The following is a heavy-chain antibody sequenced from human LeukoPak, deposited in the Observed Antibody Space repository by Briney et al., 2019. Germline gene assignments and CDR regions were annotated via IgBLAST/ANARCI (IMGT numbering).Heavy chain of an antibody. CDR3: ARDGITMVRGNWFDP. D-gene: IGHD3-10*01. Sequence: ASVKVSCEASGYTFTTYNINWVRQAPGQGLEWMGWISGYNGNTNYAQKLQGRVTMTTDTSTSTAYMELRSLRSDDTAVYYCARDGITMVRGNWFDPWGQGTLVTVSS. V-gene: IGHV1-18*01. CDR1: GYTFTTYN. CDR2: ISGYNGNT. J-gene: IGHJ5*02.